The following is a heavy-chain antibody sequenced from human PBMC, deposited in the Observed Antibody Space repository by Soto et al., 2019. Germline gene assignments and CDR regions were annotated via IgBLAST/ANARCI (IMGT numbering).Heavy chain of an antibody. V-gene: IGHV4-30-2*01. Sequence: KPXETLALTCAVSGCSISSGGYSWSWVRQPPGTGLQWIGFIYYSGSTYSNPSLKSRVTISVDLSKNQFSLRLSSVTAADTAVYYCARGVGLPEATDYYGMDAWGRGTTVTVSS. CDR2: IYYSGST. J-gene: IGHJ6*02. CDR1: GCSISSGGYS. D-gene: IGHD6-25*01. CDR3: ARGVGLPEATDYYGMDA.